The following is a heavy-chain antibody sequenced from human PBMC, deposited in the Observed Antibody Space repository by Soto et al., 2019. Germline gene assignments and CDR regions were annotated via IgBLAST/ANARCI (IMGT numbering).Heavy chain of an antibody. V-gene: IGHV1-46*01. CDR2: INPSVSST. CDR1: GYTFTTYY. J-gene: IGHJ6*04. CDR3: ARDRTELRVNYGMDA. Sequence: ASVKVSCKASGYTFTTYYMHWVRQAPGKGLEWMGIINPSVSSTFYAQKFQGRVTMTRDTSTSTVYMELSSLRSEDTAVYYCARDRTELRVNYGMDAWGKGPTVTAS. D-gene: IGHD3-16*01.